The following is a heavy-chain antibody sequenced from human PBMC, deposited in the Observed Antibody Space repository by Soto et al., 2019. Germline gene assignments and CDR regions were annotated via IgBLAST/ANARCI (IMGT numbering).Heavy chain of an antibody. CDR2: ISAYDGKT. J-gene: IGHJ5*02. CDR3: ARDPHEFWTSYWFDP. V-gene: IGHV1-18*01. CDR1: CYTFNTDG. D-gene: IGHD3-3*01. Sequence: SVKVSCKTSCYTFNTDGINWVRQAPGQGLELMGWISAYDGKTTYAEKFQGRVTLTTDTSTSTAYMELRSLRSDDTAIYYCARDPHEFWTSYWFDPWGQGTPVTVSS.